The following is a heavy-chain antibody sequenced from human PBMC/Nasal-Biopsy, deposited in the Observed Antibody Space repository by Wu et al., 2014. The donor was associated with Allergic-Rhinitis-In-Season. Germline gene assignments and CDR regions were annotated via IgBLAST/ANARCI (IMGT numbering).Heavy chain of an antibody. D-gene: IGHD3-22*01. J-gene: IGHJ3*02. CDR1: GGSISGSSYY. V-gene: IGHV4-39*07. Sequence: TLSLTCTVSGGSISGSSYYWHWIRQSPEKGLEWIGNIYYSANTLYNPSLKSRVTISVDTSKNQFFLKMDSVTAADTALYYCARLPRYYDSSGTDIWGQGTMVTVSS. CDR2: IYYSANT. CDR3: ARLPRYYDSSGTDI.